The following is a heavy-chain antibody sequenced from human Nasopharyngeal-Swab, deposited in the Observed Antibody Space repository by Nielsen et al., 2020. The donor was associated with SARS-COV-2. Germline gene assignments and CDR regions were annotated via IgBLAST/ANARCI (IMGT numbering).Heavy chain of an antibody. J-gene: IGHJ6*03. CDR2: IYYSGST. CDR1: GGSISSYY. Sequence: GSLRLSCNVSGGSISSYYWSWIRQPPGKGLEWIGYIYYSGSTNYNPSLKSRVTISVDTSKNQFSLKLSSVTAADTAVYYCARDKGGMATLDYYYYYYMDVWGKGTTVTVSS. V-gene: IGHV4-59*01. D-gene: IGHD5-24*01. CDR3: ARDKGGMATLDYYYYYYMDV.